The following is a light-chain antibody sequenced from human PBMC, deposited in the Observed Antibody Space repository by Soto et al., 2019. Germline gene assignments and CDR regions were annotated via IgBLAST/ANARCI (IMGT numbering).Light chain of an antibody. CDR1: QGVTTN. Sequence: EILMTQSPATLSLSPGERATLSCRAAQGVTTNFAWYQQKSGQSPRLLIYDVSNRATGVPARFSGSGSETDFTLTISGLRSEDSAVYFCQQYNNWPFSFGQGTRLEIK. J-gene: IGKJ5*01. CDR2: DVS. CDR3: QQYNNWPFS. V-gene: IGKV3-15*01.